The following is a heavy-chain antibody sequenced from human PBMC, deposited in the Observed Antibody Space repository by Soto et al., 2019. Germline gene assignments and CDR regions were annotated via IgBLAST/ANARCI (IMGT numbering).Heavy chain of an antibody. CDR1: GGSISSYY. J-gene: IGHJ4*02. CDR2: IYYSGST. CDR3: ASYDYGDYIFDY. V-gene: IGHV4-59*01. Sequence: SETLSLTCTVSGGSISSYYWSWIRQPPGKGLEWIGYIYYSGSTNYNPSLKSRVTISVDTSKNQFSLKLSSVTAADTAVYYCASYDYGDYIFDYWGQGTLVTVSS. D-gene: IGHD4-17*01.